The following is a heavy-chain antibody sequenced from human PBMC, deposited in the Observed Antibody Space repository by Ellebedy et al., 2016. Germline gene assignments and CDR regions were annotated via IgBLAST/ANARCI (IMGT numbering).Heavy chain of an antibody. D-gene: IGHD3-10*01. Sequence: GESLKISXAASGFTFTNYWMHWVRQVPGKGPVWVARISSDGSSRIYADSVKGRFIISRDNSKNSLSLQMNSLRSEDSAIYYCAKELGTIYFDSWGQGTPVTVSS. CDR3: AKELGTIYFDS. J-gene: IGHJ4*02. CDR1: GFTFTNYW. V-gene: IGHV3-74*01. CDR2: ISSDGSSR.